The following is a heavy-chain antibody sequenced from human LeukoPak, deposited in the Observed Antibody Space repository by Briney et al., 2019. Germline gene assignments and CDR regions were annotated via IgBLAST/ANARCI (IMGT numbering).Heavy chain of an antibody. CDR1: GFTFSSSA. CDR2: ISGSGGST. Sequence: PGGSLRLSCAASGFTFSSSAMSWVRQAPGKGLEWVSAISGSGGSTYYADSVKGRFTISRDNSKNTLYLQMNSLRAEHTAVYYCAKRGGSYLVGDYFDYWCQGTLVTVS. V-gene: IGHV3-23*01. D-gene: IGHD1-26*01. J-gene: IGHJ4*02. CDR3: AKRGGSYLVGDYFDY.